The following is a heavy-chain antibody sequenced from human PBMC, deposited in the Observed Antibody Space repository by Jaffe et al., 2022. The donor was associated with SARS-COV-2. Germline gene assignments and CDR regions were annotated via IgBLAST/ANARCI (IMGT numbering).Heavy chain of an antibody. Sequence: EVQLVESGGGLVKPGGSLRLSCAASGFTFSYAWMSWVRQAPGKGPEWVGRIKSKTDGGTTDYVAPVKGRFIISRDDSKNTLYLQMNSLKTEDTAVYYCIRGVMTSVYDVWGQGTTVTVSS. J-gene: IGHJ6*02. V-gene: IGHV3-15*01. CDR1: GFTFSYAW. D-gene: IGHD4-17*01. CDR3: IRGVMTSVYDV. CDR2: IKSKTDGGTT.